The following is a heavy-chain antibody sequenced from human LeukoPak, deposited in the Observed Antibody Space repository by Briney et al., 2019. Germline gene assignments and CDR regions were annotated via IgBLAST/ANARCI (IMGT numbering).Heavy chain of an antibody. D-gene: IGHD3-10*01. CDR2: INPNSGNT. CDR3: ARAGSGLLWFGESHYYYYYMDV. Sequence: ASVNVSCKASGYTFTSYDINWVRQATGQGLEWMGWINPNSGNTGYAQKFQGRVTITRNTSISTAYMELSSLRSEDTAVYYCARAGSGLLWFGESHYYYYYMDVWGKGTTVTVSS. CDR1: GYTFTSYD. J-gene: IGHJ6*03. V-gene: IGHV1-8*03.